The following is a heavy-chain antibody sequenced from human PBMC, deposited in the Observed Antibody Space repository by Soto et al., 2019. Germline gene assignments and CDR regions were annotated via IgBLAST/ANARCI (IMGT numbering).Heavy chain of an antibody. Sequence: SETLSLTCDVSRYSINNNNWWSCVRQPPGGGLEWIGELHHGGSTNYNPSLESRVTFSVDISKNQFFLKLSSVTAADTAVYYCTKNSAYALDYWGQGTLVTVYS. CDR1: RYSINNNNW. CDR3: TKNSAYALDY. V-gene: IGHV4-4*02. D-gene: IGHD5-12*01. CDR2: LHHGGST. J-gene: IGHJ4*02.